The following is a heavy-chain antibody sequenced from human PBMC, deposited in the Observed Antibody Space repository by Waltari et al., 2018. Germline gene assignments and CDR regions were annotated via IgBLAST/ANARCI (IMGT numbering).Heavy chain of an antibody. J-gene: IGHJ5*02. CDR2: MYYSGAT. CDR1: GASISETPNY. CDR3: VRGRYSSTWFQNWFDP. Sequence: QVQVHESGPGLVKPSETLSLTCAVSGASISETPNYRGWVRQPPGKGLEWIGTMYYSGATYYNPSLGSRVTISGDPPKNQFSLRLNSVTAADTAIYYCVRGRYSSTWFQNWFDPWGQGTLVTVSS. D-gene: IGHD3-9*01. V-gene: IGHV4-39*07.